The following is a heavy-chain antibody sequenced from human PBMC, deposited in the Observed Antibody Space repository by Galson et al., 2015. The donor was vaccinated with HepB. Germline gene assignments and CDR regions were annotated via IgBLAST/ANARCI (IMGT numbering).Heavy chain of an antibody. J-gene: IGHJ6*02. V-gene: IGHV2-70*01. Sequence: PALVKPTQTLTLTCTFSGFSLSTSGMCVSWIRQPPGKALEWLALIDWDDDKYYSTSLKTRLTISKDTSKNQVVLTMTNMDPVDTATYYCARSILTVTTTAHGMDVWGQGTTVTVSS. CDR3: ARSILTVTTTAHGMDV. D-gene: IGHD4-11*01. CDR1: GFSLSTSGMC. CDR2: IDWDDDK.